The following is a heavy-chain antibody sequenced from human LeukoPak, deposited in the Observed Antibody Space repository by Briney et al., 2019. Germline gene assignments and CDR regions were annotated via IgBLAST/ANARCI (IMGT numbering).Heavy chain of an antibody. Sequence: PGRSLRLSCAASGFSFSYYAMHWVRQAPGKGLEWLAVISNNGTNKYYADSVKGRFTISRDNSNNTLYLQMNSLRAEDTAVYYCARSTGDCSGGTCYSDFDCWGQGTLVTVSS. J-gene: IGHJ4*02. D-gene: IGHD2-15*01. V-gene: IGHV3-30*01. CDR3: ARSTGDCSGGTCYSDFDC. CDR1: GFSFSYYA. CDR2: ISNNGTNK.